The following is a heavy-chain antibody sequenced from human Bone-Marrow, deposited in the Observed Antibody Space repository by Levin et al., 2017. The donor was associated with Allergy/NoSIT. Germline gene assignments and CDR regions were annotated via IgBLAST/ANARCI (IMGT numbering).Heavy chain of an antibody. CDR3: AQLSIRGWNEVN. Sequence: GGSLRLSCAASGFTFSSHAMTWVRQGPGKGLEWVSVINDSGSNTYYADSVKGRFTISRDNSKNTLYLQMNSLRGEDTAVYYCAQLSIRGWNEVNWGQGTLVTVSS. V-gene: IGHV3-23*01. D-gene: IGHD1-1*01. J-gene: IGHJ4*02. CDR1: GFTFSSHA. CDR2: INDSGSNT.